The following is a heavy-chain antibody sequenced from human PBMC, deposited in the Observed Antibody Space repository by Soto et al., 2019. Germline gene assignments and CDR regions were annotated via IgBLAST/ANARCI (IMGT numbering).Heavy chain of an antibody. CDR3: ASTSTTVNYYYYGMDV. CDR1: GGTFSSYA. D-gene: IGHD4-17*01. J-gene: IGHJ6*02. Sequence: SVKVSCKASGGTFSSYAISWVRQAPGQGLEWMGGIIPIFGTANYAQKFQGRVTITADESTSTAYMELSSLRSEDTAVYYCASTSTTVNYYYYGMDVWGQGPTVTVS. V-gene: IGHV1-69*13. CDR2: IIPIFGTA.